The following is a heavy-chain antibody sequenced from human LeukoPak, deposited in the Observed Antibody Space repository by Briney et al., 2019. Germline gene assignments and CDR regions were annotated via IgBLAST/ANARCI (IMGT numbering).Heavy chain of an antibody. D-gene: IGHD3-3*01. CDR3: ARDPLEWSENYFDY. CDR2: ISAYNGNT. CDR1: GSTFTSYG. V-gene: IGHV1-18*01. Sequence: GASVKVSCKASGSTFTSYGISWVRQAPGQGLEWMGWISAYNGNTNYAQKLQGRVTMTTDTSTSTAYMELRSLRSDDTAVYYCARDPLEWSENYFDYWGQGTLVTVSS. J-gene: IGHJ4*02.